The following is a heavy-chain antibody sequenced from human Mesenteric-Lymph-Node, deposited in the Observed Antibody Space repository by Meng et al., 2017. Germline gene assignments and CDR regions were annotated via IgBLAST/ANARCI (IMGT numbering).Heavy chain of an antibody. CDR1: CGSISSGDYY. CDR3: ARGQRSYSGSYPEWFDP. Sequence: APPQESGPGLVKPSQTLSLTCTVSCGSISSGDYYWSWIRQPPGKGLEWIGCIYYSGSTYYNPSLKGRVTISVDTSKNQFSLNLSSVTAADTAVYYCARGQRSYSGSYPEWFDPWGQGTLVTVSS. D-gene: IGHD1-26*01. CDR2: IYYSGST. J-gene: IGHJ5*02. V-gene: IGHV4-30-4*01.